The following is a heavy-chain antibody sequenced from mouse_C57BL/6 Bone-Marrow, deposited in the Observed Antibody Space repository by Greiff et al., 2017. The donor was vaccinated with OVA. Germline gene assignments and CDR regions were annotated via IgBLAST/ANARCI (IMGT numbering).Heavy chain of an antibody. Sequence: QVQLQQPGPELVKPGASVKFSCKASGYTFTSYWMHWVKQRPGQGLEWIGLIHPNSGSTNYNEKFKGKATLTVDKSSSTAYMQLSSLTSEDSAVYYCARRDGYYSCDYWGKGTTLTVSS. V-gene: IGHV1-64*01. J-gene: IGHJ2*01. D-gene: IGHD2-3*01. CDR1: GYTFTSYW. CDR3: ARRDGYYSCDY. CDR2: IHPNSGST.